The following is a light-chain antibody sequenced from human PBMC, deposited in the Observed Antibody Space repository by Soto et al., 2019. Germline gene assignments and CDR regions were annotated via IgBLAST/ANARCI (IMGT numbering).Light chain of an antibody. J-gene: IGLJ1*01. CDR3: SSYTSSSTENV. CDR1: SSDVGGYNY. V-gene: IGLV2-14*01. Sequence: QSVLTQPASVSGSAGQSITISCTGTSSDVGGYNYVSWYQQHPGKVPKLMIYEVSNRPSGVSNRFSGSKFGNTASLTISGLQAEDEADYYCSSYTSSSTENVFGTGTKVTVL. CDR2: EVS.